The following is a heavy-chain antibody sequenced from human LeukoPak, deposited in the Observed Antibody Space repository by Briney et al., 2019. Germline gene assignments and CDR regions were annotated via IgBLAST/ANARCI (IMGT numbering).Heavy chain of an antibody. J-gene: IGHJ3*02. Sequence: GASVKVSCKASGYTFTGYYMHWVRQAPGQGLEWMGWINPNSGGTNYAQKFQGRVTMTRDTSISTAYMELSRLTSDDTAVYYCARDLAQIGPPSDAFDIWGQGTMVTVSS. CDR3: ARDLAQIGPPSDAFDI. CDR2: INPNSGGT. V-gene: IGHV1-2*02. D-gene: IGHD3-16*01. CDR1: GYTFTGYY.